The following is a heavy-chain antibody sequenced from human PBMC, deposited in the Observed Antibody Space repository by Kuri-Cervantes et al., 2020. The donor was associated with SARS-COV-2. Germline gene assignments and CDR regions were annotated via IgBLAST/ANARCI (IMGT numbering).Heavy chain of an antibody. V-gene: IGHV3-30*03. D-gene: IGHD5-24*01. J-gene: IGHJ4*02. CDR2: ISYDGSKK. CDR3: ARDVEMASIGYLDY. CDR1: GFTFSNAW. Sequence: GESLKISCAASGFTFSNAWMSWVRQAPGMGLEWVAFISYDGSKKDYADSVRGRFTISRDNSKNTLFLQLDSARPEDTAIYYCARDVEMASIGYLDYWGQGVLVTVSS.